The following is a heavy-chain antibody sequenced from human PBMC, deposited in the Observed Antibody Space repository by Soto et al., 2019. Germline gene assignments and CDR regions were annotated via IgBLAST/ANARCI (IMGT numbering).Heavy chain of an antibody. V-gene: IGHV3-30*18. J-gene: IGHJ4*02. CDR1: GFTFSSYG. D-gene: IGHD6-13*01. CDR2: ISYDGSNK. Sequence: VGSLRLSCAASGFTFSSYGMHWVRQAPGKGLEWVAVISYDGSNKYYADSVKGRFTISRDNSKNTLYLQMNSLRAEDTAVYYYAKDYPNHSNPYYSRSWALDYWGQGTLVTVSS. CDR3: AKDYPNHSNPYYSRSWALDY.